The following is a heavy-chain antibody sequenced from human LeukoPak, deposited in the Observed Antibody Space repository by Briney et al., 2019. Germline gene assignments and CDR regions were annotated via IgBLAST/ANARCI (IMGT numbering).Heavy chain of an antibody. J-gene: IGHJ4*02. V-gene: IGHV1-69*04. Sequence: GASVKVSCKASGGTFSSYAISWVRQAPGQGLEWMGRIIPILGIANYAQKFQGRVTITADKSTSTAYMELSSLRSEDTAVYYCARSPEYCSGGSCYFFDYWGQGTLVTVSS. CDR3: ARSPEYCSGGSCYFFDY. D-gene: IGHD2-15*01. CDR1: GGTFSSYA. CDR2: IIPILGIA.